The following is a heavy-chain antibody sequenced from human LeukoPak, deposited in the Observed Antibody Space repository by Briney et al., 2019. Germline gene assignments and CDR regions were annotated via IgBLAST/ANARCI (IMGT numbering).Heavy chain of an antibody. Sequence: PSETLSLTCTVSGGSISSYYWSWIRQPAGKGLEWIGRIYTSGSTNYNPSLKSRVTMSVDTSKNQFSLKLSSVTAADTAVYYCAREITIFGVGYFDYWGQGTLVTVSS. CDR1: GGSISSYY. J-gene: IGHJ4*02. D-gene: IGHD3-3*01. CDR2: IYTSGST. CDR3: AREITIFGVGYFDY. V-gene: IGHV4-4*07.